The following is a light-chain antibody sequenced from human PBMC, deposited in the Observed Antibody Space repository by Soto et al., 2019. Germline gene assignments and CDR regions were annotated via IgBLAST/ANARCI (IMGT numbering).Light chain of an antibody. CDR2: GAS. V-gene: IGKV3-20*01. CDR3: QQSGSSPWT. J-gene: IGKJ1*01. CDR1: QSISIN. Sequence: EIVLTQSPGTLSVSPGDRVTLSCRASQSISINLAWYQHKPGQAPRLLIYGASSRATGIPDRFSGSGSGTDFTLTISKLEPEDFAVYYCQQSGSSPWTFGQGTKVDIK.